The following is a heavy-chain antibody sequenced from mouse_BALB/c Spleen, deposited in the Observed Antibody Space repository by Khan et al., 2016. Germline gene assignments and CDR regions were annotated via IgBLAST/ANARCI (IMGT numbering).Heavy chain of an antibody. CDR3: ARIKKLVATYFDY. CDR2: TNPTNGRI. Sequence: QVQLQQPGAELVKAGASVKMSCKASGYTFTSYWMHWVKQRLGQGLEWFAETNPTNGRIYYNEKFKSKATLTGDKSTSTDYMLLSGPTFEDSAVYYCARIKKLVATYFDYWGQGTTLTVSS. J-gene: IGHJ2*01. V-gene: IGHV1S81*02. CDR1: GYTFTSYW. D-gene: IGHD1-1*01.